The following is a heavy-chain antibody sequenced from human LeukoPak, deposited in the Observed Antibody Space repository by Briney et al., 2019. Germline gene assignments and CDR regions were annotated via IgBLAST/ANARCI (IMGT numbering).Heavy chain of an antibody. CDR2: ISYDGSNK. J-gene: IGHJ3*02. D-gene: IGHD3-22*01. Sequence: QPGGSLRLSCAASGFTFSSYGMHWVRQAPGKGLEWVAVISYDGSNKYYADSVKGRFTISRDNSKNTLYLQMNSLRAEDTDVYYCAKLPDYDSSGYDAFDIWGQGTMVTVSS. CDR3: AKLPDYDSSGYDAFDI. V-gene: IGHV3-30*18. CDR1: GFTFSSYG.